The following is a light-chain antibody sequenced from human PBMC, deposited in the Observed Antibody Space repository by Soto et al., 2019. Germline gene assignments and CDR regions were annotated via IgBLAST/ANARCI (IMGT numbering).Light chain of an antibody. V-gene: IGKV1-8*01. CDR1: QDIYIY. CDR3: QQYYSYPYT. CDR2: AAS. Sequence: AIRMTQYPTSMSASTGDGGSITCRASQDIYIYLAWYQQKPGRAPKVLISAASTLQSGVPSRFSGTGSGREFTLTIRSLQAEDFATYYCQQYYSYPYTFGQGTRLEIK. J-gene: IGKJ5*01.